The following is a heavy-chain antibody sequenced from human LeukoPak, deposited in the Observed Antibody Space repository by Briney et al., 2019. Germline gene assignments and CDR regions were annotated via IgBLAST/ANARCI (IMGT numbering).Heavy chain of an antibody. J-gene: IGHJ4*02. CDR3: ARHARSWYSFDY. Sequence: PSETLSLTCTVSGGSISSSSCYWGWIRQPPGKGLEWIGSIYYSGSTNYNPSLKSRVTISVDTSKNQFSLKLNSVTAADTAVYYCARHARSWYSFDYWGQGTLLTVSS. D-gene: IGHD6-13*01. V-gene: IGHV4-39*01. CDR1: GGSISSSSCY. CDR2: IYYSGST.